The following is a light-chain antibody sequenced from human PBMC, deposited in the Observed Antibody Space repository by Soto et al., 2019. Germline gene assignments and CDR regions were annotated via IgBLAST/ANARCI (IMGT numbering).Light chain of an antibody. J-gene: IGKJ1*01. V-gene: IGKV4-1*01. CDR2: WAS. Sequence: DIVMTQSPDSLAVSLGERATINCKSSQSVLYSSNNKNYLAWYQQKPGQPPKLLIYWASTRESGVPDRFSGSGPGTDFTLTIRSLQDEDVAVYHSQQYKSTHQTLGQGTKVDIK. CDR3: QQYKSTHQT. CDR1: QSVLYSSNNKNY.